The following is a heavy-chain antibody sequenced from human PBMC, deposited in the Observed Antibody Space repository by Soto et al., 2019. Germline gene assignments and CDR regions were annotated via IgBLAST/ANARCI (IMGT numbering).Heavy chain of an antibody. CDR1: DGSISGGDFY. Sequence: QVQLQESGPGLVKPSQTLSLTCSVSDGSISGGDFYWSWIRQPPGKALEWIGFIYYSGSTYHNPSLTSRVSISLDTSKNQFSLKLSSVTAADTAVYYCAREIVVGVAPPPGNFDSWGQGILVTVSS. D-gene: IGHD2-15*01. CDR2: IYYSGST. CDR3: AREIVVGVAPPPGNFDS. V-gene: IGHV4-30-4*01. J-gene: IGHJ4*02.